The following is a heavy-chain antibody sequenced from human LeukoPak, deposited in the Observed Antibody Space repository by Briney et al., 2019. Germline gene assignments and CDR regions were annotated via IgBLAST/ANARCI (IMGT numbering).Heavy chain of an antibody. J-gene: IGHJ5*02. Sequence: PGGSLRLLCATSGFILNVYYMSWMRQAPGKGLEWVSYISSSSSYTNYADSVKGRFTISRDNAKNSLYLQMNSLRAEDTAVYYCARGIRENYYDSSGYYTSDWFDAWSQRSLVTVSS. CDR2: ISSSSSYT. D-gene: IGHD3-22*01. CDR3: ARGIRENYYDSSGYYTSDWFDA. V-gene: IGHV3-11*05. CDR1: GFILNVYY.